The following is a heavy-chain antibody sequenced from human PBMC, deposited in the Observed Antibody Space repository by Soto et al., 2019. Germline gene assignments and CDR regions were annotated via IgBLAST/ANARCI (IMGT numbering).Heavy chain of an antibody. V-gene: IGHV5-51*01. CDR1: GYSFTSYW. CDR3: ARWAYCSSTGCPRWDYYYYMDV. CDR2: IYPGDSDT. Sequence: PGESLKISCKGSGYSFTSYWIGWVRQMPGKGLEWMGIIYPGDSDTRYSPSFQGQVTISADKSISTAYLQWSSLKASDTAMYYCARWAYCSSTGCPRWDYYYYMDVWGKGTTVTVSS. D-gene: IGHD2-2*01. J-gene: IGHJ6*03.